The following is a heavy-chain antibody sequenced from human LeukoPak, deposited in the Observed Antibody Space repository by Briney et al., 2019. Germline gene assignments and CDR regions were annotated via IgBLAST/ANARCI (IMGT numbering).Heavy chain of an antibody. J-gene: IGHJ6*02. Sequence: GGSLRLSCAASGFTFSSYWMNWVRQAPGKGLVWVSRIASDGSSTTYADSVKGRFSISRDNAKNTLYLQMSNLRAEGTAVYFCARGGGLDVWGQGATVTVSS. CDR3: ARGGGLDV. V-gene: IGHV3-74*01. CDR1: GFTFSSYW. D-gene: IGHD3-16*01. CDR2: IASDGSST.